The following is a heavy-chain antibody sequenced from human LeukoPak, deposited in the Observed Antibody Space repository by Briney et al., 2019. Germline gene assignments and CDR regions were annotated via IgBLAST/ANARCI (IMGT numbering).Heavy chain of an antibody. CDR2: INPNSGGT. CDR1: GYTFTGYY. Sequence: GASVKVSCKASGYTFTGYYMHWVRQAPGQGLEWMGWINPNSGGTNYAQKFQGRVTMTRDTAISTAYMELSRLRSDDTAVYYCARHPADIAVVPAAPNWYFDLWGRGTLVTVSS. V-gene: IGHV1-2*02. CDR3: ARHPADIAVVPAAPNWYFDL. D-gene: IGHD2-2*01. J-gene: IGHJ2*01.